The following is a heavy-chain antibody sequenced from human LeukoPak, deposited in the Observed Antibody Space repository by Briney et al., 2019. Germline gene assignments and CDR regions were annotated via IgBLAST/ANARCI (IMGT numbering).Heavy chain of an antibody. J-gene: IGHJ3*02. CDR1: GGSISSYY. CDR2: IYYSGST. V-gene: IGHV4-59*08. Sequence: SETLSLTCTVSGGSISSYYWSWIRQPPGKGLEWIGYIYYSGSTNYNPSLKSRVTISVDTSKNQFSLKLSSVTAAGTAVYYCARRTGSDAFDIWGQGTMVTVSS. D-gene: IGHD3/OR15-3a*01. CDR3: ARRTGSDAFDI.